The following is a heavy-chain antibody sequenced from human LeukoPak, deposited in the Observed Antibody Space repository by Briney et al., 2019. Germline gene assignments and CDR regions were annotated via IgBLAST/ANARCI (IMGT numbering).Heavy chain of an antibody. CDR3: ARGLVATIYYFDY. J-gene: IGHJ4*02. Sequence: SETLSLTCTVSGGSISSYYWGWIRQPPGKGLEWIGSMYHSGSTYYNPSLKSRVTISVDTSKNQFSLKLSSVTAADTAVYYCARGLVATIYYFDYWGQGTLVTVSS. CDR1: GGSISSYY. D-gene: IGHD5-24*01. V-gene: IGHV4-38-2*02. CDR2: MYHSGST.